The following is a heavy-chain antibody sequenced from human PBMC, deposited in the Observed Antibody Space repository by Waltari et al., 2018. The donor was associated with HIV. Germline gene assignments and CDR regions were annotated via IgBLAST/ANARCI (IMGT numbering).Heavy chain of an antibody. CDR1: GYTFTSYT. J-gene: IGHJ4*02. CDR2: MNPNTRDT. Sequence: QVQLVQSGAEGKKPGASVKVSCKASGYTFTSYTIYWVRQAPGQGLEWLGWMNPNTRDTAYAEKFHGRVTMTRNTSMSTAYMERRSLRSEDTAVYYCAGVRRASGSYYLGYGGQGTLVTVSS. V-gene: IGHV1-8*01. CDR3: AGVRRASGSYYLGY. D-gene: IGHD1-26*01.